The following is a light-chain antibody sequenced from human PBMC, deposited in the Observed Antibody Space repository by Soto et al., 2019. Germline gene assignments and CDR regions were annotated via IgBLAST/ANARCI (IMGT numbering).Light chain of an antibody. Sequence: DIQMTQSPSTLSASVGDRVTVTCRASQSISSWLAWYQQKPGKAPKLLIYDASSLESGVPSRFSGSGSGTEFTLTISSLQPDDFATYYCQQYNTYSHMTFGQGTKVDI. J-gene: IGKJ1*01. CDR1: QSISSW. V-gene: IGKV1-5*01. CDR3: QQYNTYSHMT. CDR2: DAS.